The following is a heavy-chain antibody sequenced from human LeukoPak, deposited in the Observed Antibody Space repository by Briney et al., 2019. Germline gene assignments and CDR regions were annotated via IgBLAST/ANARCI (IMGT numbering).Heavy chain of an antibody. CDR1: GYSFSSYG. D-gene: IGHD2-2*01. CDR3: ARPYCSGNKCYRLDY. Sequence: ASVKVSCKTSGYSFSSYGPNWVRQAPGQGLEWIGWFNGYNGNAMSTQKIQGRIIMTADTSANTGYMELRSLTSDDTAVYFCARPYCSGNKCYRLDYWGQGTLVTVSS. J-gene: IGHJ4*02. CDR2: FNGYNGNA. V-gene: IGHV1-18*04.